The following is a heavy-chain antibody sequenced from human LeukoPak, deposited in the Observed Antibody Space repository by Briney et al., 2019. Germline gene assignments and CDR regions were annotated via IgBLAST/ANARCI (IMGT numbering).Heavy chain of an antibody. D-gene: IGHD5-24*01. Sequence: GGSLRLSCAASGFTFSSYSMNWVRQAPGKGLEWVSSISSSSSYIYYADSVKGRFTISRDNAKNSLYLQMNSLRAEDTAVYYCARVPRGGYNCDYWGQGTLVTVSS. CDR3: ARVPRGGYNCDY. CDR1: GFTFSSYS. J-gene: IGHJ4*02. CDR2: ISSSSSYI. V-gene: IGHV3-21*04.